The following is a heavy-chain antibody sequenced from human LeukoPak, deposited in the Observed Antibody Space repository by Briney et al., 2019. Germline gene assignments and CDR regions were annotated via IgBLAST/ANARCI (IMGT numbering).Heavy chain of an antibody. D-gene: IGHD1-26*01. CDR1: GFTFSSYG. Sequence: PGRSLRLSCAASGFTFSSYGMHWVRQAPGKGLEWLAVIWYDGSNKYYADSVKGRFTISRDNSKNTLYLQMNSLRAEDTAVYYCARDGRAIVGATRNYYGMDVWGQGTTVTVSS. V-gene: IGHV3-33*08. CDR2: IWYDGSNK. CDR3: ARDGRAIVGATRNYYGMDV. J-gene: IGHJ6*02.